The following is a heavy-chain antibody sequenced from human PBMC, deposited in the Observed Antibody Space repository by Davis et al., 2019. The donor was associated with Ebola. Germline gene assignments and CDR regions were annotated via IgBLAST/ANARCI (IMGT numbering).Heavy chain of an antibody. CDR3: ARGDCSITSCYRPLRHYYYYGMDV. CDR1: GGTFSSYA. J-gene: IGHJ6*02. V-gene: IGHV1-69*04. Sequence: AASVKVSCKASGGTFSSYAISWVRQAPGQGLEWMGRIIPILGIANYAQKFQGRVTITADKSTSTAYMELSSLRSEDTAVYYCARGDCSITSCYRPLRHYYYYGMDVWGQGTTVTVSS. CDR2: IIPILGIA. D-gene: IGHD2-2*01.